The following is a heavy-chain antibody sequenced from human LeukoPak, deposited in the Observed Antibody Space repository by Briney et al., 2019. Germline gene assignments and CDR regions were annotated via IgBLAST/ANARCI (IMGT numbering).Heavy chain of an antibody. CDR2: IRWNSGSI. J-gene: IGHJ6*02. Sequence: PGGSLILSCAASGFTFDDYAMPWVRQAPGRGLEWVSGIRWNSGSIGYADSVKGRFTISRDNAKHSLYLQMNSLRAEDTALYYCAKDQALNYSYGMDVWGQGTTVTVSS. CDR1: GFTFDDYA. CDR3: AKDQALNYSYGMDV. V-gene: IGHV3-9*01.